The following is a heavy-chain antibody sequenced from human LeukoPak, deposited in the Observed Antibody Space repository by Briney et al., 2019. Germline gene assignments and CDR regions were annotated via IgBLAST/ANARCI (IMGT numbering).Heavy chain of an antibody. CDR3: ARGLGYCSSTICDPYRHFDY. V-gene: IGHV1-46*01. D-gene: IGHD2-2*01. CDR1: GYTFTSYA. Sequence: GASVKVSCKASGYTFTSYAMNWVRQAPGQGLEWMGIISPSSDSTTYAQKFQGRVTMTRDTSTSTVYMELSSLTSEDTAVYYCARGLGYCSSTICDPYRHFDYWGQGTLVTVSS. CDR2: ISPSSDST. J-gene: IGHJ4*02.